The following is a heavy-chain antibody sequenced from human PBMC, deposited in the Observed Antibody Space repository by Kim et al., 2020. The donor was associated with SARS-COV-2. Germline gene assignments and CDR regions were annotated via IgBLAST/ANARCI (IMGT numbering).Heavy chain of an antibody. D-gene: IGHD3-10*01. J-gene: IGHJ4*02. Sequence: TPSLKSRVTISVDKSKNQFSLKLSSVTAADTAVYYCARYIYYGSGAVFDYWGQGTLVTVSS. CDR3: ARYIYYGSGAVFDY. V-gene: IGHV4-4*02.